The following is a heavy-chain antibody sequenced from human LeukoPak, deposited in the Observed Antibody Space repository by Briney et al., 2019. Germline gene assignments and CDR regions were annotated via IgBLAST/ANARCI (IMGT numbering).Heavy chain of an antibody. D-gene: IGHD1-1*01. CDR2: INPNNGNL. Sequence: ASVKVSCKASGYTFGSDDINWVRQATGQGLEWMGWINPNNGNLGYAQKFQGRVAITRNTPISTAYMELSSLTSEDTAVYYCARDRGTWNDDGFDYWGQGTLVTVSS. V-gene: IGHV1-8*03. CDR3: ARDRGTWNDDGFDY. CDR1: GYTFGSDD. J-gene: IGHJ4*02.